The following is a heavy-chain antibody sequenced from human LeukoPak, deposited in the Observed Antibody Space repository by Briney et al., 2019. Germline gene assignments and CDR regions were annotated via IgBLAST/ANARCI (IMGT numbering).Heavy chain of an antibody. J-gene: IGHJ6*03. CDR3: ARVDSSSSPYYYYYYMDV. CDR2: VYYGGSA. CDR1: GGSVSSYY. V-gene: IGHV4-59*02. Sequence: PSETLSLTCTVSGGSVSSYYWSWIRQPPGKGLEWIGYVYYGGSAIYNPSLRSRVTISVGTSKNQFSLKLSSVTAADTAVYFCARVDSSSSPYYYYYYMDVWGKGTTVTVSS. D-gene: IGHD6-6*01.